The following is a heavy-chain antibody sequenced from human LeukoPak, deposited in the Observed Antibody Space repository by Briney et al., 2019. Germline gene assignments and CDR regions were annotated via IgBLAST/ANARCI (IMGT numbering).Heavy chain of an antibody. CDR2: INPSGASA. D-gene: IGHD3-10*01. J-gene: IGHJ4*02. CDR3: ARDPQVGPGYYFDY. V-gene: IGHV1-46*01. Sequence: ASVKVSCKASGYTFTSYSIHWVRQAPGQGLEWMGIINPSGASAMYAQKFRGRVTMTRDMSTSTVYMELSSLRSEDTAVYYCARDPQVGPGYYFDYWGQGTLVTVSS. CDR1: GYTFTSYS.